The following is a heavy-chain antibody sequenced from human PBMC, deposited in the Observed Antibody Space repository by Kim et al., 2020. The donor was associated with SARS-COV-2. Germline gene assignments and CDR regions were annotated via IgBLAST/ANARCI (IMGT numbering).Heavy chain of an antibody. V-gene: IGHV4-61*01. J-gene: IGHJ4*02. CDR3: ARGPTVRLTMYYFDY. CDR2: IYYSGST. D-gene: IGHD2-8*01. CDR1: GGSVSSGSYY. Sequence: SETLSLTCTVSGGSVSSGSYYWSWIRQPPGKGLEWIGYIYYSGSTNYNPSLKSRVTISVDTSKNQFSLKLSSVTAADTAVYYCARGPTVRLTMYYFDYWGQGTLVTVSS.